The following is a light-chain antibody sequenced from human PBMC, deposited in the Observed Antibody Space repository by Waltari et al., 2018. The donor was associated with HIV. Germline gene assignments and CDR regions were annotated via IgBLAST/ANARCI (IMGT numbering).Light chain of an antibody. V-gene: IGLV2-14*01. J-gene: IGLJ2*01. CDR1: NSDVGGYNF. CDR2: EVT. Sequence: QSALTQPASVSGSPGQSITIPCTGTNSDVGGYNFVSWYQQHPGKAPKLLIFEVTNRPSGISSRFSGSKSGNTAAMTISGLQAEDEADYYCSSYTSTTTIVFGGGTKVTVL. CDR3: SSYTSTTTIV.